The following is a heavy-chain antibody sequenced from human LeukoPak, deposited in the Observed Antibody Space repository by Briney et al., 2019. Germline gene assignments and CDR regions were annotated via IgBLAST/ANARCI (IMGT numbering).Heavy chain of an antibody. D-gene: IGHD3-22*01. CDR3: ARPYYYDGHFDY. V-gene: IGHV1-18*01. CDR2: ISAYNGNT. CDR1: GYPFKTYG. J-gene: IGHJ4*02. Sequence: PGASVKVSCKASGYPFKTYGISWVRQAPGQGLEWMGWISAYNGNTNYAQNLQGRVTMTTDTSTSTAYMELRSLRPDDTAVYYCARPYYYDGHFDYWGQGTLVTVSS.